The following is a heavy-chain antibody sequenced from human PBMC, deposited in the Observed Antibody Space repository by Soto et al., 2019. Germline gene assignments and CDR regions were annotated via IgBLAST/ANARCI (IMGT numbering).Heavy chain of an antibody. Sequence: SETLSLTCTVSGGSISSGGYYWSWIRQHPGKVLEWIGYIYYSGSTYYNPSLKSRVTISVDTSKNQFSLKLSSVTAADTAVYYCARDSKYYFDYWGQGTLVTVSS. CDR3: ARDSKYYFDY. V-gene: IGHV4-31*03. CDR1: GGSISSGGYY. J-gene: IGHJ4*02. CDR2: IYYSGST.